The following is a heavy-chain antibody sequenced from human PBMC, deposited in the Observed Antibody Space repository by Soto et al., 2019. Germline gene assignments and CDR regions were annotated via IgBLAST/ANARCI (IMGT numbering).Heavy chain of an antibody. CDR3: ARDTNNGYYNY. CDR2: INQDGSEE. CDR1: GFTFGNYW. V-gene: IGHV3-7*05. Sequence: GGSLRLSCAASGFTFGNYWMAWVRQAPGKGLEWVAKINQDGSEEFHVDSVKGRLTISRDNAKNSLYLQMNSLRAEDTAVYYCARDTNNGYYNYWGQGTLVNVSS. J-gene: IGHJ4*02. D-gene: IGHD3-9*01.